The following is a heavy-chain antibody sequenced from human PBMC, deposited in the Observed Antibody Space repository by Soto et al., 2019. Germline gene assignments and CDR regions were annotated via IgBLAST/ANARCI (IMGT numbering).Heavy chain of an antibody. CDR1: GFTFPNYG. CDR2: LLYNGYTQ. V-gene: IGHV3-30*04. Sequence: QVQLVESGGGVVQPGGSLRLSCAASGFTFPNYGLHWVRQAPDKGLEWVAVLLYNGYTQYYADSVKGRFTISGDNSNNTLYLQMDSLQPEDTAVYYCARAPNLSSWPYYIDYWGLGTLVAVSS. J-gene: IGHJ4*02. CDR3: ARAPNLSSWPYYIDY. D-gene: IGHD6-13*01.